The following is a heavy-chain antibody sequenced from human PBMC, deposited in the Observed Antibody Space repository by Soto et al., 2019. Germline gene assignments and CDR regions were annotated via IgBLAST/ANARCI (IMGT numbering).Heavy chain of an antibody. CDR2: INHSGST. V-gene: IGHV4-34*01. CDR1: GGSFSGYY. CDR3: ARGKLSDYVWGSYRYHFDY. Sequence: SETLSLTCAVYGGSFSGYYWSWIRQPPGKGLEWIGEINHSGSTNYNPSLRSRVTISVDTSKNQFSLKLSSVTAADTAVYYCARGKLSDYVWGSYRYHFDYWGQGTVVTVSS. D-gene: IGHD3-16*02. J-gene: IGHJ4*02.